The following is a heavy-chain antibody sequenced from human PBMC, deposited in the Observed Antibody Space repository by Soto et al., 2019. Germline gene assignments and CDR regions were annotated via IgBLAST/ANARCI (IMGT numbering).Heavy chain of an antibody. CDR1: GGSISSGGYY. CDR2: IYYSGST. V-gene: IGHV4-31*03. J-gene: IGHJ3*02. Sequence: QVQLQESGPGLVKPSQTLSLTCTVSGGSISSGGYYWSWIRQHPGKGLEWIGYIYYSGSTYYNPALTSRVTQPXXTXQXXFPLQLGSVTAAATAVYYCARGLAVAVRTGDAFDIWGQGTMVTVSS. CDR3: ARGLAVAVRTGDAFDI. D-gene: IGHD6-19*01.